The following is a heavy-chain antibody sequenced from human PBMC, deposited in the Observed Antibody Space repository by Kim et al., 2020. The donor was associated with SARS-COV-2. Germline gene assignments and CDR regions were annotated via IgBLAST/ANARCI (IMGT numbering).Heavy chain of an antibody. V-gene: IGHV3-23*01. D-gene: IGHD2-15*01. CDR3: AKSPVEAPTHFHH. Sequence: GGSLRLSCVASGFTFSSFAMNWVRQAPGKGLEWVSGIRARSGSTYYSDSVRGRFTISRDNSKNTLFLQMNSLTAEDTAVYYCAKSPVEAPTHFHHRGQGT. J-gene: IGHJ1*01. CDR1: GFTFSSFA. CDR2: IRARSGST.